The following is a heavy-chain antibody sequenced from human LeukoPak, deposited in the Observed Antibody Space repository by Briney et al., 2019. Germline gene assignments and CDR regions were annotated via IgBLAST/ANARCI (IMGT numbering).Heavy chain of an antibody. J-gene: IGHJ4*02. V-gene: IGHV3-21*01. Sequence: PGGSLRLSCAASGFTVSSYSMNWVRQAPGKGLEWVSSISSSSSFRYYADSVKGRFTISRDNAKNSLYLQMNSLRAEDTAVYYCARESSGYFYWSQGTLVTVSS. D-gene: IGHD3-22*01. CDR3: ARESSGYFY. CDR2: ISSSSSFR. CDR1: GFTVSSYS.